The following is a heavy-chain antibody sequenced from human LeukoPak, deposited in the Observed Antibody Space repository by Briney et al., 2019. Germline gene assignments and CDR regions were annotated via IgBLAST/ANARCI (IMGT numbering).Heavy chain of an antibody. D-gene: IGHD3-3*01. CDR3: ARVPRGYYIIQFDY. CDR2: ISTSVAGT. Sequence: GGSLRLSCAASGFTFSIGDMNCVPQAPRGGPEWGSGISTSVAGTYYADSVKGRFPISRDNSKNTLYLQMNSLRAEDTAVYYCARVPRGYYIIQFDYWGQGTLVTVSS. V-gene: IGHV3-23*01. CDR1: GFTFSIGD. J-gene: IGHJ4*02.